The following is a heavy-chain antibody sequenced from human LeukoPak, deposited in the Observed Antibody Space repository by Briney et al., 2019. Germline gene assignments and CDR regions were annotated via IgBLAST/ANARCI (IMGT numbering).Heavy chain of an antibody. J-gene: IGHJ2*01. CDR2: IYYSGST. Sequence: MPSETLSLTCAVYGGSFSGYYWSWIRQPPGKGLEWIGYIYYSGSTNYNPSLKSRVTISVDTSKNQFSLKLSSVTAADTAVYYCARLQSVAGFDLWGRGTLVTVSS. CDR1: GGSFSGYY. V-gene: IGHV4-59*08. CDR3: ARLQSVAGFDL. D-gene: IGHD6-19*01.